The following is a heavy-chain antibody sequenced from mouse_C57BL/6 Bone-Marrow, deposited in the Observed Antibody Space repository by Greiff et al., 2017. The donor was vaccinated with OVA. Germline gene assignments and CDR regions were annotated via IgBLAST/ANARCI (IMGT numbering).Heavy chain of an antibody. Sequence: VQLQQPGAELVKPGASVTLSCKASGYTFTSSWMHWVQPRPGHGLAWIGMIHPNSGSTNYNEKFKSKATLTVDKSSSTAYMQLSSLTSEDSAVYYCARRDGLLFAYWGQGTLVTVSA. CDR1: GYTFTSSW. CDR2: IHPNSGST. J-gene: IGHJ3*01. D-gene: IGHD2-3*01. V-gene: IGHV1-64*01. CDR3: ARRDGLLFAY.